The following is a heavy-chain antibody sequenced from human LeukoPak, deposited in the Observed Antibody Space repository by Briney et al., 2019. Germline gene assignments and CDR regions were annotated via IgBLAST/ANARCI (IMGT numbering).Heavy chain of an antibody. J-gene: IGHJ4*02. V-gene: IGHV3-53*01. CDR2: IYTDGST. CDR3: ARGSRGVMVDY. D-gene: IGHD3-16*01. Sequence: PGGSLRLSCAASGFIVSSDYMNWVRQAPGKGLEWVSAIYTDGSTYYADSVKGRFTISRDNSKNTLYLQMASLRAEDTAVYYCARGSRGVMVDYWGQGTLVTVSS. CDR1: GFIVSSDY.